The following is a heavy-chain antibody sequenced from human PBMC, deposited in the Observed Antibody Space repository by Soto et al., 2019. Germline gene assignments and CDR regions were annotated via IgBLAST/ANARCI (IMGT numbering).Heavy chain of an antibody. D-gene: IGHD6-13*01. V-gene: IGHV4-39*01. J-gene: IGHJ4*02. CDR1: GGSISSSSYY. CDR2: IYYSGST. CDR3: ATPRIAAAGTLLDY. Sequence: PSETLSLTCTVSGGSISSSSYYWGWIRQPPGKGLEWIGSIYYSGSTYYNPSLKSRVTISVDTSKNQFSLKLSSVTAADTAVYYCATPRIAAAGTLLDYWGQGTLVTVSS.